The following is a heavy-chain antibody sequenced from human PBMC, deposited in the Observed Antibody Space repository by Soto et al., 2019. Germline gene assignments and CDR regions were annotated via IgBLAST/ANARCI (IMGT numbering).Heavy chain of an antibody. CDR3: ARLEWIQLWLNFDY. Sequence: PGEALKISCKGSGYSFTRYWIGSVRQMPGKGLEWMGIIYPGDSDTRYSPSFQGQVTISADKSISTAYLQWSSLKASDTAMYYCARLEWIQLWLNFDYWGQGTLVTVSS. CDR1: GYSFTRYW. D-gene: IGHD5-18*01. CDR2: IYPGDSDT. V-gene: IGHV5-51*01. J-gene: IGHJ4*02.